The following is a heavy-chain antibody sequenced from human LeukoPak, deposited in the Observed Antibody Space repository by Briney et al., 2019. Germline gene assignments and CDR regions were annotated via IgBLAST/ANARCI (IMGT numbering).Heavy chain of an antibody. Sequence: PSETLSLTCAVYGGSFSGYYWSWIRQPPGKGLEWIGYIYYSGSTNYNPSLKSRVTISVDTSKNQFSLKLSSVTAADTAVYYRARYSGYDLAIDYWGQGTLVTVSS. D-gene: IGHD5-12*01. J-gene: IGHJ4*02. V-gene: IGHV4-59*01. CDR1: GGSFSGYY. CDR2: IYYSGST. CDR3: ARYSGYDLAIDY.